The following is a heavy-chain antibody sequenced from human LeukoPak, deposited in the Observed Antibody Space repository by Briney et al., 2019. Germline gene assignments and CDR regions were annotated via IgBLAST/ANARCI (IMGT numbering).Heavy chain of an antibody. CDR2: IYYSGST. V-gene: IGHV4-59*01. CDR3: ARQDYGGNPLLFS. CDR1: GGSISSYY. D-gene: IGHD4-23*01. Sequence: SETLSLTCTVSGGSISSYYWSWIRQPPGKGLEWIGYIYYSGSTNYNPSLKSRVTISVDTSKNQFSLKLSSVTAADTAVYYCARQDYGGNPLLFSWGQGTLVTVSS. J-gene: IGHJ4*02.